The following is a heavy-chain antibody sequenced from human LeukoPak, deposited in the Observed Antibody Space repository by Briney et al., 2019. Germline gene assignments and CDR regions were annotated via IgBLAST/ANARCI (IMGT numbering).Heavy chain of an antibody. D-gene: IGHD3-3*01. V-gene: IGHV4-59*05. CDR2: IYYSGST. J-gene: IGHJ4*02. Sequence: SETLSLTCTVSGGSVSSYYWSWIRQPPGKGLEWIGSIYYSGSTYYNPSLKSRVTISVDTSKNQFSLKLSSVTAADTAVYYCAREGGYDFWSGYSYYFDYWGQGTLVTVSS. CDR3: AREGGYDFWSGYSYYFDY. CDR1: GGSVSSYY.